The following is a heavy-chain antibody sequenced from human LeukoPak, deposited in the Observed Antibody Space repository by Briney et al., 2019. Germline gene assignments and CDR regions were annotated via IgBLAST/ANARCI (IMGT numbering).Heavy chain of an antibody. CDR3: ARARSHLTVTTYLFDY. D-gene: IGHD4-17*01. CDR2: ISYDGSNK. CDR1: GFTFSSYA. Sequence: PGGSLRLSCAASGFTFSSYAMHWVRQAPGKGLEWVAVISYDGSNKYYADSVKGRFTISRDDSKNTLYLQMNSLRAEGTAVYYCARARSHLTVTTYLFDYWGQGTLVTVSS. J-gene: IGHJ4*02. V-gene: IGHV3-30-3*01.